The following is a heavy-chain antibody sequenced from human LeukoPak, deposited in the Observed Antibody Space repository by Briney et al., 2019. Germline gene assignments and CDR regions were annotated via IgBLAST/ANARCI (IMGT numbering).Heavy chain of an antibody. V-gene: IGHV1-18*01. Sequence: ASVKVSCKASGYTFTSYGISWVRHAPGQGLEWMGWISAYNGNTNYAQKLQGRVTMTTDTSTSTAYMELRSLRSDDTAVYYCAVQPVLRYFDWLENYYYYGMDVWGQGTTVTVSS. J-gene: IGHJ6*02. D-gene: IGHD3-9*01. CDR3: AVQPVLRYFDWLENYYYYGMDV. CDR1: GYTFTSYG. CDR2: ISAYNGNT.